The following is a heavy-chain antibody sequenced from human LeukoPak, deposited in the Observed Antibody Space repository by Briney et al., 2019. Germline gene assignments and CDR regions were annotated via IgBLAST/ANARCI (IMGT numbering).Heavy chain of an antibody. V-gene: IGHV1-69*05. CDR2: IIPIFGTA. Sequence: SVKVSCKASGGTFSSYAISWVRLAPGQGLEWMGGIIPIFGTANYAQKFQGRVTITTDESTSTAYMELSSLRSEDTAVYYCARGGYSGYDRLNAFDIWGQGTMVTVSS. D-gene: IGHD5-12*01. CDR3: ARGGYSGYDRLNAFDI. J-gene: IGHJ3*02. CDR1: GGTFSSYA.